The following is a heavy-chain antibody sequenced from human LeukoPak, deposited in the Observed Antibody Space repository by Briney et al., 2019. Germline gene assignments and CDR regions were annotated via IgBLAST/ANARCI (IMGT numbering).Heavy chain of an antibody. CDR1: GCSLSSSGMC. J-gene: IGHJ3*02. D-gene: IGHD1-26*01. CDR3: ARMYRRSGSHRDAFDI. V-gene: IGHV2-70*17. CDR2: IDWDNAK. Sequence: SGPSLVEPTQTHTLTCTFSGCSLSSSGMCVTWIRQPQGKALEWLARIDWDNAKFHNASLKTRLTVSKDTSKNQVVLTMTNMAPVNTATYYCARMYRRSGSHRDAFDIWGRGTMVTVSS.